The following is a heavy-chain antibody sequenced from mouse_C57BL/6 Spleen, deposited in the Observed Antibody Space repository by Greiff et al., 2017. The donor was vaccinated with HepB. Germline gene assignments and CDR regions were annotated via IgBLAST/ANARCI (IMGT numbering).Heavy chain of an antibody. CDR2: INYDGSST. V-gene: IGHV5-16*01. CDR3: AREGAIYYGNYEFDY. D-gene: IGHD2-1*01. Sequence: VQLVESEGGLVQPGSSMKLSCTASGFTFSDYYMAWVRQVPEKGLEWVANINYDGSSTYYLDSLKSRFIISRDNAKNILYLQMSSLKSEDTATYYCAREGAIYYGNYEFDYWGQGTTLTVSS. J-gene: IGHJ2*01. CDR1: GFTFSDYY.